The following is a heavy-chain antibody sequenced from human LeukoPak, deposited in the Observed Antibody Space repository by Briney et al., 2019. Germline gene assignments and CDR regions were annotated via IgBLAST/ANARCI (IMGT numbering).Heavy chain of an antibody. J-gene: IGHJ6*03. CDR2: MNPNSGNT. D-gene: IGHD6-13*01. V-gene: IGHV1-8*01. CDR1: GYTFTSYD. CDR3: ARRAAAGTSYYYYYMDV. Sequence: ASVKVSCKASGYTFTSYDINWVRQATGQGLEWMGWMNPNSGNTGYAQKFQGRVTMTRNTSISTAYMELSSLRSEDTAVYYCARRAAAGTSYYYYYMDVWGKGTTVTISS.